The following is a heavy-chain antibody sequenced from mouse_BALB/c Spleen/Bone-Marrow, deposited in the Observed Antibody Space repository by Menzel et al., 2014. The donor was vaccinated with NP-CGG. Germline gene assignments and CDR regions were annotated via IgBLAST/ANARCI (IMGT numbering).Heavy chain of an antibody. D-gene: IGHD1-1*01. Sequence: VKLVESGAELVKPGASVKLSCKASGYILTSYWMHWVKQRPGQGLEWIGEINPSNGRTNYNEKFRSKATLTVDKSSSTAYMQLSSLTSEDSAVYYCAREGNYYGSIAMDYWGQGTSVTVSS. CDR1: GYILTSYW. V-gene: IGHV1S81*02. J-gene: IGHJ4*01. CDR2: INPSNGRT. CDR3: AREGNYYGSIAMDY.